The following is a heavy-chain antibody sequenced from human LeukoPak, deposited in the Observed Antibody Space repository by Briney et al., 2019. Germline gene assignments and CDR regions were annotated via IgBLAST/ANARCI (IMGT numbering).Heavy chain of an antibody. Sequence: PRGCLRLSCAAPGFTFSSNGMHSVRQAPGKGLEWVAFIRSDGSNKYYADSVKGRFTISRDNSKLYLQMNSLRAEDTAVYYCAKRSMVRGVQFDAFDLWGQGTIVTVSS. J-gene: IGHJ3*01. V-gene: IGHV3-30*02. CDR3: AKRSMVRGVQFDAFDL. CDR1: GFTFSSNG. D-gene: IGHD3-10*01. CDR2: IRSDGSNK.